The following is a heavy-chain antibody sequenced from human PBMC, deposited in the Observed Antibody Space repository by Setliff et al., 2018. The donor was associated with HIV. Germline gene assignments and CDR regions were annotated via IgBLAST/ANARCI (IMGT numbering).Heavy chain of an antibody. Sequence: GASVKVSCKTSGYTFTDYSIHWVRQAPGQGLEWMGWINPNSGGTNFAQKFQGRITMTRDTSISTAYMELRRLRSDDTAVYYCARAKYDNSGRPPPTLKYWGPGTLVTVSS. V-gene: IGHV1-2*02. J-gene: IGHJ4*02. CDR2: INPNSGGT. CDR1: GYTFTDYS. D-gene: IGHD3-22*01. CDR3: ARAKYDNSGRPPPTLKY.